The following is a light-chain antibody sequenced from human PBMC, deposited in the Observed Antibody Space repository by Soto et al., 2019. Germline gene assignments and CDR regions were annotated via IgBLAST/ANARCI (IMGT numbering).Light chain of an antibody. CDR2: GAS. Sequence: EIVLTQSPGTLSLSPGERATLSCRASQSVSSSFLAWYQQKPGQAPRLIIYGASSRATGIPDRFSGSGSGTDFTLTISSLESEDFAVYYCQQYGSSMYTFGQGTKLEIK. J-gene: IGKJ2*01. V-gene: IGKV3-20*01. CDR3: QQYGSSMYT. CDR1: QSVSSSF.